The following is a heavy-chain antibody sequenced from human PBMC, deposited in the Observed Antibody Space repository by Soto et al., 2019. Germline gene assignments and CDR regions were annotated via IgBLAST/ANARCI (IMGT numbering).Heavy chain of an antibody. CDR3: GRDPYSGARYYLDL. D-gene: IGHD1-26*01. CDR2: HYSGGST. CDR1: GFSVSSNY. J-gene: IGHJ4*02. V-gene: IGHV3-53*01. Sequence: GGSLRLSCAISGFSVSSNYLSWVRQAPGKGLEWVSVHYSGGSTYYADSVQGRFTISRDKSNNTLYLEMKSLRAEDTAVYYCGRDPYSGARYYLDLWGQGTQVTVSS.